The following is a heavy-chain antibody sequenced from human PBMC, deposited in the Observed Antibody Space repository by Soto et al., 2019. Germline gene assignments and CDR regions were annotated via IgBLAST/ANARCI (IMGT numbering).Heavy chain of an antibody. V-gene: IGHV4-4*02. J-gene: IGHJ6*02. Sequence: QVQLQESGPGLVKPSGTLSLTCAVSGGSISSSNWWSWVRQPPGKGLEWIGEIYHSGSTNYNPSLKSRVTISVDKSKNQFSLKLSSVTAADTAVYYCARVGRIAAPYRAQRVYYYYYYGMDVWGQGTTVTVSS. CDR1: GGSISSSNW. CDR2: IYHSGST. D-gene: IGHD6-6*01. CDR3: ARVGRIAAPYRAQRVYYYYYYGMDV.